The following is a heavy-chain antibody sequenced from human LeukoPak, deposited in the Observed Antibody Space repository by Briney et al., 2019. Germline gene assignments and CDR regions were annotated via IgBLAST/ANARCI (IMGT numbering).Heavy chain of an antibody. D-gene: IGHD6-19*01. Sequence: SETLSLTCAVYGGSFSGYYWSWIRQPPGKGLEWIGEINHSGSTNYNPSLKSRVTISVDTSKNQFSLNLRSVTAADTAVYYCARSGWYCLDYWGQGTLVTVSS. V-gene: IGHV4-34*01. J-gene: IGHJ4*02. CDR2: INHSGST. CDR3: ARSGWYCLDY. CDR1: GGSFSGYY.